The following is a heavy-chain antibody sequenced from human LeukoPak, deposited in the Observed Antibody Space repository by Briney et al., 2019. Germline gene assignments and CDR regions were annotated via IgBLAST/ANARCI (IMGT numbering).Heavy chain of an antibody. D-gene: IGHD1-26*01. J-gene: IGHJ3*02. CDR2: IIPILGIA. CDR3: ARKGSGLLAFDI. Sequence: SVKVSCKASGGTFSSYATSWVRQAPGQGLEWMGKIIPILGIANYAQKFQGRVTITADKSTSTAYMELSSLRSEDTAVYYCARKGSGLLAFDIWGQGTMVTVSS. V-gene: IGHV1-69*04. CDR1: GGTFSSYA.